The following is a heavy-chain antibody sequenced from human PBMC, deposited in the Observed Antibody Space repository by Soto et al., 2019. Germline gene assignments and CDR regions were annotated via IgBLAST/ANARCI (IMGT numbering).Heavy chain of an antibody. CDR3: ARASLLLSHGAFDI. V-gene: IGHV3-13*01. D-gene: IGHD3-10*01. Sequence: EVQLVESGGGLVQPGGSLRLSCAASGFTFSSYDMHWVRQATGKGLEWVSAIGTAGDTYYPGSVKGRFTISRENAKNSLYLQMNSLRAGDTAVYYCARASLLLSHGAFDIWGQGTMVTVSS. CDR2: IGTAGDT. CDR1: GFTFSSYD. J-gene: IGHJ3*02.